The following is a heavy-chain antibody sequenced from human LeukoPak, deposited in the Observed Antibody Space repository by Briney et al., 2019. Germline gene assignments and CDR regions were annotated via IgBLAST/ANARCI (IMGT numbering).Heavy chain of an antibody. V-gene: IGHV3-30*02. CDR3: TRDLMDYDVSTGLHHYYMDV. CDR2: IRYDGSNK. Sequence: GGSLRLSCAASGFTFSSYGMHWVRQAPGKGLEWVAFIRYDGSNKYYADSVKGRFTISRDNSKNTLYLQMNSLRAEDTAVYYCTRDLMDYDVSTGLHHYYMDVWGQGTTVTVSS. CDR1: GFTFSSYG. J-gene: IGHJ6*02. D-gene: IGHD3-9*01.